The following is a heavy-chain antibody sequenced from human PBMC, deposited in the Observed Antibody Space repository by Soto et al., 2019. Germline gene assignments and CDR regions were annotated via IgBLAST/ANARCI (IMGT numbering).Heavy chain of an antibody. J-gene: IGHJ4*02. Sequence: GGSLRLSCAASGFNFNNAWMNWVRQAPGKGLEWVGRIRSKPDGGTIEYAAPLEGRFTISRDDSKKQLYLQMNSLNVDDTGMYYCATTVVTAAFDYWGQGA. CDR3: ATTVVTAAFDY. D-gene: IGHD2-15*01. CDR2: IRSKPDGGTI. V-gene: IGHV3-15*07. CDR1: GFNFNNAW.